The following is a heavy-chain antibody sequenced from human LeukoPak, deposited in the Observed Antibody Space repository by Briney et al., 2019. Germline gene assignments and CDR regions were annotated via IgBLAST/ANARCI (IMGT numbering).Heavy chain of an antibody. CDR1: GFTFSSYA. CDR2: IRYDGSNK. V-gene: IGHV3-30*02. CDR3: AKSLGPWELPDDAFDI. D-gene: IGHD1-26*01. J-gene: IGHJ3*02. Sequence: PGGSLRLSCAASGFTFSSYAMHWVRQAPGKGLEWVAFIRYDGSNKYYADSVKGRFTISRDNSKNTLYLQMNSLRAEDTAVYYCAKSLGPWELPDDAFDIWGQGTMVTVSS.